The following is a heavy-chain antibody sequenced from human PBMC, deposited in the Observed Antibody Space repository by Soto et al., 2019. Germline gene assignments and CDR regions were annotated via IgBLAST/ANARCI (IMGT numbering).Heavy chain of an antibody. Sequence: QVQLQQWGAGLLKPSETLSLTCAVYGGSFSGYYWSWIRQPPGKGLEWIGEINHSGSTNYNPSLKSRVTISVDTSKNQFSLKLSSVTAADTAVYYCARGPYPQWLGPAEAFDIWGQGTMVTVSS. CDR2: INHSGST. D-gene: IGHD6-19*01. V-gene: IGHV4-34*01. CDR3: ARGPYPQWLGPAEAFDI. CDR1: GGSFSGYY. J-gene: IGHJ3*02.